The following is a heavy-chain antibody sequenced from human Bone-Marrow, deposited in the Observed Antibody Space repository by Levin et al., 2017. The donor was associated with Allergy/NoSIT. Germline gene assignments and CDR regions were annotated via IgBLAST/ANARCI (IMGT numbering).Heavy chain of an antibody. D-gene: IGHD6-19*01. V-gene: IGHV3-30*18. CDR2: ISYDGSNK. J-gene: IGHJ3*02. Sequence: GGSLRLSCAASGFTFSSYGMHWVRQAPGKGLEWVAVISYDGSNKYYADSVKGRFTISRDNSKNTLYLQMNSLRAEDTAVYYCAKRKGLRSYAVAGTRAFDIWGQGTMVTVSS. CDR3: AKRKGLRSYAVAGTRAFDI. CDR1: GFTFSSYG.